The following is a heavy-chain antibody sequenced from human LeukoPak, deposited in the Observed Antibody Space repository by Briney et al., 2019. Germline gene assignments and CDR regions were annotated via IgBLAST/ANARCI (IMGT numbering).Heavy chain of an antibody. CDR1: GGSISSGGYY. D-gene: IGHD6-13*01. Sequence: PSETLSLTCTVSGGSISSGGYYWSWIRQHPGKGLEWIGYIYYSGSTYYNPSLKSRVTISVDTSKNQFSLKLSSVTAADTAVYYCARVSGRSSWYPLAEYFQHWARAPWSPSPQ. CDR2: IYYSGST. CDR3: ARVSGRSSWYPLAEYFQH. J-gene: IGHJ1*01. V-gene: IGHV4-31*03.